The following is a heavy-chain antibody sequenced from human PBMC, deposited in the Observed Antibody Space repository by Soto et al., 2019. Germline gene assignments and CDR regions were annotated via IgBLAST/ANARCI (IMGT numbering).Heavy chain of an antibody. V-gene: IGHV3-48*03. J-gene: IGHJ4*02. CDR2: ISSTGTSM. CDR1: GFTFNNYE. CDR3: ARETQFIDY. Sequence: VPRVESGGGLVQPAGSLRLSCAATGFTFNNYETNWLQQAPRKGLAWVSYISSTGTSMDYPDSVKGPFTISGDNAKNSLFLQFNRLRDEDTAVYFCARETQFIDYWGQGTLVSVSA.